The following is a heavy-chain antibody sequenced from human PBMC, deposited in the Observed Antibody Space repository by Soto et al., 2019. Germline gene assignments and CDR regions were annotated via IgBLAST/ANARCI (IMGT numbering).Heavy chain of an antibody. CDR1: GFTFDDYA. D-gene: IGHD4-4*01. CDR3: AKDSQDSNYFDY. J-gene: IGHJ4*02. V-gene: IGHV3-43D*04. Sequence: PGGSLRLSCAASGFTFDDYAMHWVRQAPGKGLEWVSLISWDGGSTYYADSVKGRFTISRDNSKNSLYLQMNSLRAEDTALYYCAKDSQDSNYFDYWGQGXLVTVSS. CDR2: ISWDGGST.